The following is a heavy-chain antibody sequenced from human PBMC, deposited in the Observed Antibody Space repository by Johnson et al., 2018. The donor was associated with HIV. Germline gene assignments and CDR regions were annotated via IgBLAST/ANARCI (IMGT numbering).Heavy chain of an antibody. V-gene: IGHV3-9*01. CDR3: AREGASAVRYSSSWYGHDAFDI. J-gene: IGHJ3*02. Sequence: GRSLRLSCAASGFTFDDYAMHWVRQAPGKGLEWVSGISWNSGSIGYVDSVKGRFTISRDNSKNTLYLQMNSLRAEDTAVYYCAREGASAVRYSSSWYGHDAFDIWGQGTMVTVSS. D-gene: IGHD6-13*01. CDR1: GFTFDDYA. CDR2: ISWNSGSI.